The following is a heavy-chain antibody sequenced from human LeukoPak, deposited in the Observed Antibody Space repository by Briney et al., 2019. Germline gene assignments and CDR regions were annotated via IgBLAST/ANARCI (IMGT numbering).Heavy chain of an antibody. CDR2: ISAYNGNT. Sequence: ASVKVSCKASGYTFTGYYMHWVRQAPGQGLEWMGWISAYNGNTNYAQKLQGRVTMTTDTSTSTAYMELRSLRSDDTAVYYCARTVAGTYYFDYWGQGTLVTVSS. CDR1: GYTFTGYY. V-gene: IGHV1-18*04. J-gene: IGHJ4*02. CDR3: ARTVAGTYYFDY. D-gene: IGHD6-19*01.